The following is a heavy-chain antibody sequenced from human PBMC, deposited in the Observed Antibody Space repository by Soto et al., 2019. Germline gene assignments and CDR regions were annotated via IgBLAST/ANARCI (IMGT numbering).Heavy chain of an antibody. CDR2: IYYSGST. Sequence: SETLSLTCTVSGGSISSGDYYWSWIRQPPGKGLEWIGYIYYSGSTYYNPSLKSRVTISVDTSKNQFSLKLSSVTAADTAVYYCARDRDYDSSGYYDYWGQGTLVTVSS. CDR3: ARDRDYDSSGYYDY. V-gene: IGHV4-30-4*01. CDR1: GGSISSGDYY. J-gene: IGHJ4*02. D-gene: IGHD3-22*01.